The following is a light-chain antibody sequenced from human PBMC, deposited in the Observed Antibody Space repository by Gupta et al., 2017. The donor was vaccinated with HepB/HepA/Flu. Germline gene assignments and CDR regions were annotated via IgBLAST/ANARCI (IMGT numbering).Light chain of an antibody. CDR2: GAS. J-gene: IGKJ4*01. Sequence: EIVMTQPPATPSVSPGERATLSCRASQSVSSNLDWYQQKPGQAPRLLIYGASTRDTGIPARFSGSGYGTEFTLTISIRQLEDFAVYYCQQDNNWPALTFGGGTKVEIK. CDR1: QSVSSN. CDR3: QQDNNWPALT. V-gene: IGKV3-15*01.